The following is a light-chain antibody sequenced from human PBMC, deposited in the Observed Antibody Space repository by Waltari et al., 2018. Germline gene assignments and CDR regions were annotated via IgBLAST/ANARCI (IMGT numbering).Light chain of an antibody. Sequence: QSVLTQPPSTSATPGQRVPISCSGSSSHIGSNPVSWFQQLPGTAPKLLIYGGNERPSGVSDRFAGSTSGTSASLAISGLQSEDEADYYCATWDESLRGRVFGGGTKLTVL. CDR3: ATWDESLRGRV. V-gene: IGLV1-44*01. CDR1: SSHIGSNP. J-gene: IGLJ3*02. CDR2: GGN.